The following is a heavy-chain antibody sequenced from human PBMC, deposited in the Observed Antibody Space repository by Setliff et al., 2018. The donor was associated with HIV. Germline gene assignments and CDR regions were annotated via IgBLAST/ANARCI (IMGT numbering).Heavy chain of an antibody. D-gene: IGHD1-26*01. J-gene: IGHJ6*02. CDR1: GFTFSDFY. CDR2: ISSRGHTI. CDR3: ASEVAISANALDV. V-gene: IGHV3-11*01. Sequence: GGSLRLSCTASGFTFSDFYMAWIRQAPGKGLEWISYISSRGHTIYYANSVKGRFSISRDDAKNSLYLQMSNLRVEDSALYYCASEVAISANALDVWGQGTTVTVS.